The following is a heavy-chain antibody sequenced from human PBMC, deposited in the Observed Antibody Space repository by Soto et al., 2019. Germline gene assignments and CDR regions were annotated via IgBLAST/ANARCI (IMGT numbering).Heavy chain of an antibody. J-gene: IGHJ4*02. CDR2: IPYDGLKK. D-gene: IGHD3-3*01. V-gene: IGHV3-30*03. CDR3: ARSYDVNVFDF. Sequence: GGSLRLSCAPSVFTVSRYGMHWVRQAPGMGLEWVAVIPYDGLKKDYADSVRGRSSISRDNSENKVYLQMNSLRPEDTAIYYCARSYDVNVFDFWGQGTLVTVSS. CDR1: VFTVSRYG.